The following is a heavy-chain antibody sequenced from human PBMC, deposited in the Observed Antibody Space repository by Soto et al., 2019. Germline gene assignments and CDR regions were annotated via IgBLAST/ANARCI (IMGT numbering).Heavy chain of an antibody. J-gene: IGHJ4*02. CDR1: GSSIANSFY. Sequence: PSETLTLTCRVSGSSIANSFYWRWVRESPEKGLEWIGSISHTGRTAYNPSLKCRVSISVDTSKNQFSLTLTYVTAADTAVYYCARDPANLALAVYYFDPWGQGTLVTVSS. CDR3: ARDPANLALAVYYFDP. V-gene: IGHV4-38-2*02. CDR2: ISHTGRT. D-gene: IGHD1-20*01.